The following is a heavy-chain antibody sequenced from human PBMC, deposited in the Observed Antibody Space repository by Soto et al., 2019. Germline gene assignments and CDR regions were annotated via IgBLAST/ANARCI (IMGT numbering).Heavy chain of an antibody. CDR1: GFSLSTNGVG. CDR2: ISWDDDK. Sequence: QITLKESGPTLVKPTQTLTLTCTFSGFSLSTNGVGVSWIRQPPGKALEWLALISWDDDKRYSPSLSSRLTISKDTSKNQVVLTLTYIDPVDTATYYCAHHLIAWGDAFDIWGQGTMVTVSS. D-gene: IGHD7-27*01. J-gene: IGHJ3*02. V-gene: IGHV2-5*02. CDR3: AHHLIAWGDAFDI.